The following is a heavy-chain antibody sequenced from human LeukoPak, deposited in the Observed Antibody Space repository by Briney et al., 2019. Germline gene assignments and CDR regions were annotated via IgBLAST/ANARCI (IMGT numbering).Heavy chain of an antibody. D-gene: IGHD3-10*01. J-gene: IGHJ4*02. CDR3: ASLQFRGVIITEFYY. CDR2: IYYSGST. V-gene: IGHV4-39*01. Sequence: SETLSLTCTVSGGSISSSSYCWGWIRQPPGKGLEWIGSIYYSGSTYYNPSLKSRVTISVDTSKNQFSLKPSSVTAADTAVYYCASLQFRGVIITEFYYWGQGTLVTVSS. CDR1: GGSISSSSYC.